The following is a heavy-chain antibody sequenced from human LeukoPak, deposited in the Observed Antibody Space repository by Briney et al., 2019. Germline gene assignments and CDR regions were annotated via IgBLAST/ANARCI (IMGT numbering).Heavy chain of an antibody. D-gene: IGHD4-17*01. Sequence: PSQTLSLTCTVSGGSISSGSYYWSWIRQPAGKGLEWIGRVYTSGSTNYNPSLKSRVTISVDTSKNQFSLKLRSVTAADTAVYYCARYTVTTFFAFDIWGQGTMVTVSS. CDR3: ARYTVTTFFAFDI. J-gene: IGHJ3*02. V-gene: IGHV4-61*02. CDR2: VYTSGST. CDR1: GGSISSGSYY.